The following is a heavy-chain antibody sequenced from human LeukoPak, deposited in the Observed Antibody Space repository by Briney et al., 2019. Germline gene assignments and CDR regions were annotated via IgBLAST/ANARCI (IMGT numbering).Heavy chain of an antibody. CDR3: ARPEDYYYYYGMDV. V-gene: IGHV3-30-3*01. J-gene: IGHJ6*02. CDR1: GFTFSSYA. Sequence: GGSLRLSCAASGFTFSSYAMHWARQAPGKGLEWVAVISYDGSNKYYADSVKGRFTISRDNSKNTLYLQMNSLRAEDTAVYYCARPEDYYYYYGMDVWGQGTTVTVSS. CDR2: ISYDGSNK.